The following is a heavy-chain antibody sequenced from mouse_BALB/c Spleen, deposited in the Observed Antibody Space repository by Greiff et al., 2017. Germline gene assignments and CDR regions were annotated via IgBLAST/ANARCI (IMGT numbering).Heavy chain of an antibody. CDR2: IWSGGST. CDR3: ARKETTGYYAMDY. Sequence: VKVEESGPGLVQPSQSLSITCTVSGFSLTSYGVHWVRQSPGKGLEWLGVIWSGGSTDYNAAFISRLSISKDNSKSQVFFKMNSLQANDTAIYYCARKETTGYYAMDYWGQGTSVTVSS. J-gene: IGHJ4*01. V-gene: IGHV2-2*02. D-gene: IGHD1-1*01. CDR1: GFSLTSYG.